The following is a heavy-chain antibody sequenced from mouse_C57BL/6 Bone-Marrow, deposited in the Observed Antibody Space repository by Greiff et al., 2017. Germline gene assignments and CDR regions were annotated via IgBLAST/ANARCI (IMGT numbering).Heavy chain of an antibody. CDR1: GYSITSGYY. CDR2: ISYDGSN. Sequence: EVKLEESGPGLVKPSQSLSLTCSVTGYSITSGYYWNWIRQFPGNKLEWMGYISYDGSNNYNPSLKNRISITRVTSKNQFFLKLNSVTTEDTATYYCARGDYGFDYWGQGTTRTVSS. CDR3: ARGDYGFDY. D-gene: IGHD2-4*01. V-gene: IGHV3-6*01. J-gene: IGHJ2*01.